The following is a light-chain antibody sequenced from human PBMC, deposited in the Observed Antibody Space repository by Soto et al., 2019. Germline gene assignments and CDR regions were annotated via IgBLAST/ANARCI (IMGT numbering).Light chain of an antibody. CDR1: SSDVGGYDF. CDR3: LSYSSTSTLYV. CDR2: EVS. Sequence: QSALSQPASVCGSPGQSIAISCTGTSSDVGGYDFVSWYQQHPGKAPKLLIYEVSRRPSSFSNRFSGSKSANTASLTISELHAEDAADYHCLSYSSTSTLYVFGTGTKVTVL. J-gene: IGLJ1*01. V-gene: IGLV2-14*01.